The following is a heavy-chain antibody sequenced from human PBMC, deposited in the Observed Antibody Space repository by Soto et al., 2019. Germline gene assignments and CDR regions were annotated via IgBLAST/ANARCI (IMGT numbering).Heavy chain of an antibody. CDR2: IYWDDDK. D-gene: IGHD6-13*01. CDR1: GFSLPPSGLV. V-gene: IGHV2-5*02. CDR3: ARRRRAAGGYYFDY. J-gene: IGHJ4*02. Sequence: QITLRGSGPPLLKPKKTFTLTSSFPGFSLPPSGLVLGWFRRPPGRALEWLALIYWDDDKRYSPSLERRLTITRDTSKNQVVLTMTNMNPVDTATYYCARRRRAAGGYYFDYWGQGALITVSS.